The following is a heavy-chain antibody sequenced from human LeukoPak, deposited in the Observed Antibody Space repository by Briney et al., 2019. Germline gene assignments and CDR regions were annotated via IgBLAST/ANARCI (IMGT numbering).Heavy chain of an antibody. D-gene: IGHD6-13*01. Sequence: PGRSLRLSCAASGFTFSSYGMHWVRQAPGKGLEWVAVIWYDGSNKYYADSVKGRFTISRDNSENTLYLQMNSLRAEDTAVYYCARDYLRAAAGPTFLGYWGQGTLVTVSS. CDR3: ARDYLRAAAGPTFLGY. V-gene: IGHV3-33*01. CDR2: IWYDGSNK. J-gene: IGHJ4*02. CDR1: GFTFSSYG.